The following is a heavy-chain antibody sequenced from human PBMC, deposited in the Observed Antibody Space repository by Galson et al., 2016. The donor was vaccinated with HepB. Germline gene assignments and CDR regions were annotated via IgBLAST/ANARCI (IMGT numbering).Heavy chain of an antibody. Sequence: SLRLSCAASGFIFNSFRMHWVRQAPGKGLVWVSRITSDGSDATYADSVQGRFTISRDNAKKTLYLQLNSLRVEDTAVYYCVRVYYGSGSALQIWGQGTRVIVSS. V-gene: IGHV3-74*03. D-gene: IGHD3-10*01. CDR3: VRVYYGSGSALQI. J-gene: IGHJ3*02. CDR1: GFIFNSFR. CDR2: ITSDGSDA.